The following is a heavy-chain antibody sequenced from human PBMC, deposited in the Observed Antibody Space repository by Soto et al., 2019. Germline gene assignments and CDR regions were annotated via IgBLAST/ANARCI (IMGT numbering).Heavy chain of an antibody. D-gene: IGHD1-26*01. J-gene: IGHJ2*01. Sequence: QVQLVQSGAEVKKPGSSVKVYCKASGGTFSSYAISWVRQAPGQGLEWMGGIIPIFGTANYAQKFQGRVTITADESTSTAYMELSSLRSEDTAVYYCARRSWVSRRRKNWYFDLWGRGTLVTVSS. CDR3: ARRSWVSRRRKNWYFDL. CDR1: GGTFSSYA. V-gene: IGHV1-69*01. CDR2: IIPIFGTA.